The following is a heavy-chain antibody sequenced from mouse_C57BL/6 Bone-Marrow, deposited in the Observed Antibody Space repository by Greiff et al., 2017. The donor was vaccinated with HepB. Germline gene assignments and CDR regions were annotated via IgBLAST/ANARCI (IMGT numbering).Heavy chain of an antibody. J-gene: IGHJ4*01. CDR3: ASDYYGSSLYAMDY. V-gene: IGHV2-6*01. D-gene: IGHD1-1*01. CDR2: IWGVGST. Sequence: QVQLKESGPGLVAPSQSLSITCTVSGFSFTSYGVDWVRQSPGKGLEWLGVIWGVGSTNYNSALKYRLSNSKDNSKSQVFLKMNSLQTDDTAMYYCASDYYGSSLYAMDYWGQGTSVTVSS. CDR1: GFSFTSYG.